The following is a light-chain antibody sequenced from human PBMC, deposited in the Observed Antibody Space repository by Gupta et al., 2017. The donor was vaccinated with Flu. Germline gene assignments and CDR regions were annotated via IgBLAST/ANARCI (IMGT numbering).Light chain of an antibody. V-gene: IGLV2-8*01. CDR1: SSDVGGYNY. J-gene: IGLJ3*02. Sequence: QSALTQPPSASGSPGQSVTISCTGTSSDVGGYNYVSWYQQHPGQAPKLMIYEVSKRPSGVPDRFSGSKSGNTATLTVSGLYAEDEADYYCSSYACSNNNWVFGGGTKLTVL. CDR3: SSYACSNNNWV. CDR2: EVS.